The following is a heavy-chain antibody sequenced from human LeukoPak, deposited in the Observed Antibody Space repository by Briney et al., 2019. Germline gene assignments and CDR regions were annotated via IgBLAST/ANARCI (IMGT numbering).Heavy chain of an antibody. CDR2: ISYDGSNK. D-gene: IGHD4-17*01. Sequence: PGGSLRLSCAASGFTFSSYSMHWVRQAPGEGLEWVAVISYDGSNKYYADSVKGRFTISRDNSKNTLYLQMNSLRAEDPAVYYCARDLGDYARFYYYDGMDVWGQGTTVTVSS. CDR3: ARDLGDYARFYYYDGMDV. CDR1: GFTFSSYS. J-gene: IGHJ6*02. V-gene: IGHV3-30-3*01.